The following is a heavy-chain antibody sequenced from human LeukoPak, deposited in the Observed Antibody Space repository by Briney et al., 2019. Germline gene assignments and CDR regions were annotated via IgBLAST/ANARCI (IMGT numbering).Heavy chain of an antibody. Sequence: GASVKVSCKASGYTFTGYYMHWVRQAPGQGLEWMGWINPNSGGTNYAQKFQGWVTMTRDTSISTAYMELSRLRSDDTAVYYCARDGPLSGSSWIRYYYGMDVWGQGTTVTVSS. CDR3: ARDGPLSGSSWIRYYYGMDV. V-gene: IGHV1-2*04. D-gene: IGHD6-13*01. CDR1: GYTFTGYY. CDR2: INPNSGGT. J-gene: IGHJ6*02.